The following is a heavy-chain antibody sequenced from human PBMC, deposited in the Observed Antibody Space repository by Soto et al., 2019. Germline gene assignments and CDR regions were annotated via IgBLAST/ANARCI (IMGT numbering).Heavy chain of an antibody. CDR3: ARAIVVVPAATYYYYYGMDV. CDR1: GYTFTSYD. D-gene: IGHD2-2*01. CDR2: MNPNSGNT. J-gene: IGHJ6*02. Sequence: ASVKVSCKASGYTFTSYDINWVRQATGQGLEWMGWMNPNSGNTGYAQKFQGRVTMTRNTSISTAYMELSSLRSEDTAVYYCARAIVVVPAATYYYYYGMDVWHQGTTVTVSS. V-gene: IGHV1-8*01.